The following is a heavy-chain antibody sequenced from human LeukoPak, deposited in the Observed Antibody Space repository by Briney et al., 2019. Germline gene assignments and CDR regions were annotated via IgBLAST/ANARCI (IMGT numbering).Heavy chain of an antibody. Sequence: ASVKVSCRASGYTFTSYAMHWVRQAPGQRLEWMGWINAGNGNTKYSQKFQGRVTITRDTSASTAYMELSSLRFEDTAVYYCARDPAIGYYGMGVWGQGTTVTVSS. CDR2: INAGNGNT. V-gene: IGHV1-3*01. J-gene: IGHJ6*02. D-gene: IGHD5-18*01. CDR3: ARDPAIGYYGMGV. CDR1: GYTFTSYA.